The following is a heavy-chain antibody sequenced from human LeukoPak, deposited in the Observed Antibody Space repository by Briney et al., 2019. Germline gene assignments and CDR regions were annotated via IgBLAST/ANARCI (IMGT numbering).Heavy chain of an antibody. D-gene: IGHD3-3*01. CDR3: ARDISHDFWSGYYYYYGMDV. V-gene: IGHV3-48*01. Sequence: GGSLRLSCAASGFTFTSYSMNWVRQAPGKGLEWVSYISSSSTIYYADSVRGRFTISRDNAKNSLYLQMNSLRAEDTAVYYCARDISHDFWSGYYYYYGMDVWGQGTTVTVSS. CDR1: GFTFTSYS. CDR2: ISSSSTI. J-gene: IGHJ6*02.